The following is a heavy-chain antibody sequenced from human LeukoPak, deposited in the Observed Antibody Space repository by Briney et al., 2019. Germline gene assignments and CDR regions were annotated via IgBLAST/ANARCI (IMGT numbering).Heavy chain of an antibody. V-gene: IGHV3-74*01. Sequence: GGSLRLSCAASGFTFSNYWMHWVRQAPGKGLVWASRINTDGSSTNYADSVKGRFTISRDNAKNTVYLQMNSLRAEDTAVYYCAKGNDYYGSGSDYYFDYWGQGTLVTVSS. CDR1: GFTFSNYW. D-gene: IGHD3-10*01. J-gene: IGHJ4*02. CDR2: INTDGSST. CDR3: AKGNDYYGSGSDYYFDY.